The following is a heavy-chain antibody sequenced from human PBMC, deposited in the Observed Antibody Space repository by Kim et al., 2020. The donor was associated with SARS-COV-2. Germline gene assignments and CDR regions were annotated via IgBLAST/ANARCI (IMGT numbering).Heavy chain of an antibody. J-gene: IGHJ4*02. D-gene: IGHD6-13*01. CDR3: ARQAQSSSWFFDY. Sequence: TPSLTARVTISVATSKNQFSRKLSSMTAADTAVYYCARQAQSSSWFFDYWGQGTLVTVSS. V-gene: IGHV4-59*08.